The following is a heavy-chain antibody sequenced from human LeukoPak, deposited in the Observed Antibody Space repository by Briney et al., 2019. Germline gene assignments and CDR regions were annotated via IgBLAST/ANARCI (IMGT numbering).Heavy chain of an antibody. Sequence: SVKVSCKASGGTFSSYAISWVRQAPGQGLEWMGGIIPIFGTANYAQKFQGRVTITADESTSTAYMELSSLRSEDTAVYYCARTGHIVATIAGEGTFDYWGQGTLVTVSS. CDR2: IIPIFGTA. CDR1: GGTFSSYA. CDR3: ARTGHIVATIAGEGTFDY. V-gene: IGHV1-69*13. D-gene: IGHD5-12*01. J-gene: IGHJ4*02.